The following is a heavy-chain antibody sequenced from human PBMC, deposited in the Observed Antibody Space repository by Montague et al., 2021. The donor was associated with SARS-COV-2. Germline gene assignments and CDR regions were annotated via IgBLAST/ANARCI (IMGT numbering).Heavy chain of an antibody. Sequence: SLSLSCAASGFTFSNSAMNWVRQAPGKGLEWVSGSSGSDGGTHYADPVKGRFTISRDNSKNVLYLQMNSLRAEDTALYYCAKDSYYYGLGYGMDVWGQGTTVTVSS. CDR2: SSGSDGGT. CDR3: AKDSYYYGLGYGMDV. D-gene: IGHD3-10*01. CDR1: GFTFSNSA. J-gene: IGHJ6*02. V-gene: IGHV3-23*01.